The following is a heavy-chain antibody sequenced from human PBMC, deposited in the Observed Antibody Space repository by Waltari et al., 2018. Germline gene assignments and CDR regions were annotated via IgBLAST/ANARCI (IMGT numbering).Heavy chain of an antibody. Sequence: QLQLQESGPGLVKPSETLSLTCTVSGGSISSSSYYWGWIRQPPGKGLEWIGSIYYSGSTYYNPSLKSRVTISVDTSKNQFSLKLSSVTAADTAVYYCARIEYYYDSSGYWIDYWGQVTLVTVSS. V-gene: IGHV4-39*07. CDR1: GGSISSSSYY. CDR3: ARIEYYYDSSGYWIDY. CDR2: IYYSGST. J-gene: IGHJ4*02. D-gene: IGHD3-22*01.